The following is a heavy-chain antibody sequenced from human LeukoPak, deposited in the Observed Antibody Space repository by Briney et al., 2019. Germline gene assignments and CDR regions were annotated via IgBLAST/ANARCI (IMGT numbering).Heavy chain of an antibody. Sequence: ASVKVSCKASGHFNSYDINWVRQATGQGLAWMGWMNPNSGNTGYAQKFQGRVTMTRNTSITTAYMELSSLRSEDTAVYYCARGHGLLQTMPFDYWGQGTLVTVSS. CDR2: MNPNSGNT. CDR1: GHFNSYD. J-gene: IGHJ4*02. V-gene: IGHV1-8*01. D-gene: IGHD2-15*01. CDR3: ARGHGLLQTMPFDY.